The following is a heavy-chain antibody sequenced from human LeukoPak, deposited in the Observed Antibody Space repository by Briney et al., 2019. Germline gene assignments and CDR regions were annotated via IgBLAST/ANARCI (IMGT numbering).Heavy chain of an antibody. CDR3: ARGDSSGWDRFDY. CDR1: EFSVGSNY. D-gene: IGHD6-19*01. CDR2: IYSGGST. J-gene: IGHJ4*02. V-gene: IGHV3-66*01. Sequence: GGSLRLSCAASEFSVGSNYMTWVRQAPGKGLEWVSLIYSGGSTYYADSVKGRFTISRDNSKNTLYLQMGSLRAEDMAVYYCARGDSSGWDRFDYWGQGTLVTVSS.